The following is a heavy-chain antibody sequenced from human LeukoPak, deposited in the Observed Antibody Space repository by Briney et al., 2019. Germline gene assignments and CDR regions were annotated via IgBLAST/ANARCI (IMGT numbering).Heavy chain of an antibody. Sequence: ESGPTLLKPTPTLTLTFTFSGFSLRTRGVGVGWIRQPPGKALEWLSLIYWDDDKRYSPSLKSRLTITKDTSKNQVVLTMTNMDPVDTATYYCARATTRLYYFDYWGQGTLVTVSS. CDR3: ARATTRLYYFDY. D-gene: IGHD4-17*01. CDR2: IYWDDDK. V-gene: IGHV2-5*02. CDR1: GFSLRTRGVG. J-gene: IGHJ4*02.